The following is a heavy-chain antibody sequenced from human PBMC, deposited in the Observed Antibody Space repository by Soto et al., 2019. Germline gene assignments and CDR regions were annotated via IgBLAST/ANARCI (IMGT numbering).Heavy chain of an antibody. CDR3: AKRHLAPAGDCSGGSCQSEGFDY. V-gene: IGHV3-23*01. CDR2: ISGSGGST. D-gene: IGHD2-15*01. Sequence: GGSPRLSCAASGFTFSSYAMSWVRQAPGKGLEWVSAISGSGGSTYYADSVKGRFTISRDNSKNTLYLQMNSLRAEDTAVYYCAKRHLAPAGDCSGGSCQSEGFDYWGQGTLVTVSS. J-gene: IGHJ4*02. CDR1: GFTFSSYA.